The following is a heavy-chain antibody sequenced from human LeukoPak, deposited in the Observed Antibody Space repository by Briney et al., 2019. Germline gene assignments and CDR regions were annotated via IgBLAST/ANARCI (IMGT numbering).Heavy chain of an antibody. CDR2: IHTSGST. D-gene: IGHD3-10*01. Sequence: SETLSLTCTVSGGSVSSYYWSWIRQPAGKGLEWIGRIHTSGSTNYNPSLKSRVTMSVDTSKNQLSLKLSSVTAADTAVYYCAKSNGYGLIDIWGQGTMVTVSS. CDR1: GGSVSSYY. V-gene: IGHV4-4*07. J-gene: IGHJ3*02. CDR3: AKSNGYGLIDI.